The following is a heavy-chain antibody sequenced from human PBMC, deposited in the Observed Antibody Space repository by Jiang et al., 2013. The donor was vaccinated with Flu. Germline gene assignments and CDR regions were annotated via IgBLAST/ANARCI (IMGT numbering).Heavy chain of an antibody. CDR2: IYHSGST. D-gene: IGHD1-26*01. J-gene: IGHJ4*02. V-gene: IGHV4-4*02. Sequence: GSGLVKPSGTLSLTCAVSGGSISSSNWWSWVRQPPGKGLEWIGEIYHSGSTNYNPSLKSRVTISVDKSKNQFSLKLSSVTAADTAVYYCARDRSEWELRARFLDYWGQGTLGHRLL. CDR3: ARDRSEWELRARFLDY. CDR1: GGSISSSNW.